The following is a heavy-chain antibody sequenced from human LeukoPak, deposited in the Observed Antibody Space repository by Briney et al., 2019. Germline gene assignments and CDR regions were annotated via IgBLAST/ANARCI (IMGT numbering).Heavy chain of an antibody. Sequence: KPGESLEISCKASGYSFTDHCIGWVRQMPGKGLEWMGIIYPGDSDTRYSPPFQGQVTISADKSITTAYLQWSSLKASDTAMYYCARREVRGVTWYYFDYWGQGTLVTVSS. D-gene: IGHD3-10*01. CDR2: IYPGDSDT. V-gene: IGHV5-51*01. J-gene: IGHJ4*02. CDR1: GYSFTDHC. CDR3: ARREVRGVTWYYFDY.